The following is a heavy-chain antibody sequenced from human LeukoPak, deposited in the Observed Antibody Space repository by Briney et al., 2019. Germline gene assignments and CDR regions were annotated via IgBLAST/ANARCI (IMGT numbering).Heavy chain of an antibody. Sequence: GRSLRLSCAVSGITFSTYAMHWFRQAPGKGPEWVAVISYDGNNKKYVDSVKGRLTISRDNSKNTLYLQMTSLRAEDTAVYYCAREARADGYWGQGTLVTVSS. CDR3: AREARADGY. CDR2: ISYDGNNK. CDR1: GITFSTYA. V-gene: IGHV3-30-3*01. J-gene: IGHJ4*02.